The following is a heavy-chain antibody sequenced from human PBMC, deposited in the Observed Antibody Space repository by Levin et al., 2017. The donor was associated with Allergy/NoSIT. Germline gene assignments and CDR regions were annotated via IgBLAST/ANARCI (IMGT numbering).Heavy chain of an antibody. V-gene: IGHV3-30*18. D-gene: IGHD3-3*01. CDR1: GFTFRNHG. J-gene: IGHJ4*02. CDR2: ISYDGGNA. CDR3: AKDFLQGFWSGYQYFFDY. Sequence: PGESLKISCAASGFTFRNHGMHWIRQAPGKGLEWVAVISYDGGNADYIDSVKGRFTISRDNSKNMVYLQMNSLRAQDTAVYYCAKDFLQGFWSGYQYFFDYWGQGALVTVSS.